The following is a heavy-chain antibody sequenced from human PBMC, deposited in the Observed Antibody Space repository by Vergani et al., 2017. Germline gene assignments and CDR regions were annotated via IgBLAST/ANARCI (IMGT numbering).Heavy chain of an antibody. CDR3: ARVLLWFGELNLAFDY. CDR1: GFSFSGYW. D-gene: IGHD3-10*01. J-gene: IGHJ4*02. V-gene: IGHV3-74*01. CDR2: IKSDGSIT. Sequence: EVQLVESGGGLIHPGGSLRLSCEGSGFSFSGYWMHWVRQSPEKGLVWVSRIKSDGSITNYADSVKGRFTISRDNAKNTLYLEMNSLRGDDTALYYCARVLLWFGELNLAFDYWGQGTLVTVSS.